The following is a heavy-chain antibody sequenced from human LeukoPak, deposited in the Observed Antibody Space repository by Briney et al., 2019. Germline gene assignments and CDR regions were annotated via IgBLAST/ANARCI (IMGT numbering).Heavy chain of an antibody. D-gene: IGHD5-18*01. J-gene: IGHJ4*02. Sequence: GESLKISCKASGSRFTNYWIGWVGQMPGKGLEWMGIVHPGDSGTKYSPSFQDQVTMSFDESTTTAYLQWSSLRASDSAIYYCARGGTYRYGSSDYWGQGTLVTVSS. CDR3: ARGGTYRYGSSDY. CDR1: GSRFTNYW. V-gene: IGHV5-51*01. CDR2: VHPGDSGT.